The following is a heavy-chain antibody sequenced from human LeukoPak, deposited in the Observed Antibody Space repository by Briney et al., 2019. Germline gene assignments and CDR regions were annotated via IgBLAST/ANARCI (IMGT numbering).Heavy chain of an antibody. CDR3: AVLHYYAMDV. V-gene: IGHV3-9*01. D-gene: IGHD2-8*01. J-gene: IGHJ6*02. CDR2: ISWNSGTK. CDR1: GFTFDDYA. Sequence: GRSLRLSCAASGFTFDDYAMHWVRQAPGKGLEWVSGISWNSGTKGYADSVKGRFTISRDNAKISLYLQMNSLRGEDAALYYCAVLHYYAMDVWGQGTTVTVSS.